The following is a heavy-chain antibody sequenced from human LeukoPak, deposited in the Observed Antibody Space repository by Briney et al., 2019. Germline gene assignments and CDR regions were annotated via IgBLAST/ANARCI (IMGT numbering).Heavy chain of an antibody. D-gene: IGHD3-22*01. V-gene: IGHV3-21*01. J-gene: IGHJ4*02. CDR3: ARSGFTYYYDSSGPKPFDY. CDR1: GFTFSSYS. CDR2: ISSSSSYI. Sequence: GGSLRLSCAASGFTFSSYSMNCVRQAPGKGLEWVSSISSSSSYIYYADSVKGRFTISRDNAKNSLYLQMNSLRAEDTAVYYCARSGFTYYYDSSGPKPFDYWGQGTLVTVSS.